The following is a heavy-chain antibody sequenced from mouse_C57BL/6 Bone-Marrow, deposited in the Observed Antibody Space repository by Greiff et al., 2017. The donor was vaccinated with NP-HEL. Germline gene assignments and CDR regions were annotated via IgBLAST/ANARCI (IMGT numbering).Heavy chain of an antibody. D-gene: IGHD1-1*01. CDR2: IDPSDSET. V-gene: IGHV1-52*01. Sequence: VQLQQPGAELVRPGSSVKLSCKASDYTFTSYWMHWVKQRPIQGLEWIGNIDPSDSETHYNQKFKDKATLTVDKSSSTAYMQLSSLTSEDSAVYYCARPLYGSSPFDYWGQGTTLTVSS. CDR3: ARPLYGSSPFDY. J-gene: IGHJ2*01. CDR1: DYTFTSYW.